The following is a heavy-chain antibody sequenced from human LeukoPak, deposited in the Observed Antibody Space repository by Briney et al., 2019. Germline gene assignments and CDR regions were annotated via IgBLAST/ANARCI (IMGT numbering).Heavy chain of an antibody. J-gene: IGHJ4*02. D-gene: IGHD3-22*01. V-gene: IGHV4-4*09. CDR3: ARHGLVVTTFDY. Sequence: SETLSLTCTVSGGSISSYYWSWIRQPPGKELEWIGYIYTSGSTNYNPSLKSRVTISVDTSKNQFSLKLSSVTAADTAVYYCARHGLVVTTFDYWGQGTLGTVSS. CDR1: GGSISSYY. CDR2: IYTSGST.